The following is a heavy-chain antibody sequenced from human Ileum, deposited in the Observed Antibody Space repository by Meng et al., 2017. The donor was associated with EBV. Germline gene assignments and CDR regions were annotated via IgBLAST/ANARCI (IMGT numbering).Heavy chain of an antibody. Sequence: QLQESGPGLVKPSXTLSLICVVSGGPISSSYWWTGVRQSPGKGLEWSGEMYHSGTTNYNPSLKSRVTISMGKSNNQLSLKLNSVTAADTAVYYCATQESRDGHNPYWGQGTLVTVSS. CDR3: ATQESRDGHNPY. J-gene: IGHJ4*02. D-gene: IGHD5-24*01. CDR1: GGPISSSYW. CDR2: MYHSGTT. V-gene: IGHV4-4*02.